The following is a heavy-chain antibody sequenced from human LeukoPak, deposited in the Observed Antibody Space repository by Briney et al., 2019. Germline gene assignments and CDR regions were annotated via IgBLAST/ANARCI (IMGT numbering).Heavy chain of an antibody. D-gene: IGHD6-19*01. Sequence: PGGSLRLSCAASGFTFSSYDMHWVRQATGKGLECVSAIGTAGDTYYPGSVKGRFTISRENAKNSLYLQMNSLRAGDTAVYYCARGDSGWYPSQPFDYWGQGTLVTVSS. V-gene: IGHV3-13*01. J-gene: IGHJ4*02. CDR3: ARGDSGWYPSQPFDY. CDR1: GFTFSSYD. CDR2: IGTAGDT.